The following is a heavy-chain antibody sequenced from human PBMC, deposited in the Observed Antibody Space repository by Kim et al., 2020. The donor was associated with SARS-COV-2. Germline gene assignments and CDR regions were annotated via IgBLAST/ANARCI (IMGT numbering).Heavy chain of an antibody. CDR1: GFTFSSYA. Sequence: GGSLRLSCAASGFTFSSYAVSWVRQAPGKGLEWVSAISGSGGSTYYADSVKGRFTISRDNSKNTLYLQMNSLRAEDTAVYYCAKEAVRLLWFGELLSHYYYGMDVWGQGTTVTVSS. V-gene: IGHV3-23*01. J-gene: IGHJ6*02. D-gene: IGHD3-10*01. CDR3: AKEAVRLLWFGELLSHYYYGMDV. CDR2: ISGSGGST.